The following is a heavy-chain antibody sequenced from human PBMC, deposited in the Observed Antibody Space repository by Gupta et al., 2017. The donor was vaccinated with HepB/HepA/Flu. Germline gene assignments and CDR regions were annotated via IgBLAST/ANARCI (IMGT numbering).Heavy chain of an antibody. J-gene: IGHJ3*01. Sequence: QVHLQESGPGLVKPSETLSLTCTVSGGSMSNYYWSWLRQHPGKGLEWFGFIFDSGNTKYNPSLKSRVSMSIDTSKTHFSLRLTSDTATDTAIYFCASDSGCHCGGTSHYSVGAFDVWGQGTEVIVSP. CDR2: IFDSGNT. CDR1: GGSMSNYY. D-gene: IGHD2-21*01. V-gene: IGHV4-59*12. CDR3: ASDSGCHCGGTSHYSVGAFDV.